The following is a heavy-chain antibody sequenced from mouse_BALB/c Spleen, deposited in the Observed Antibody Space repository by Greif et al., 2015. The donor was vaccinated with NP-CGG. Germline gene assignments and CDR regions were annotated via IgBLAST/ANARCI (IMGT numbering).Heavy chain of an antibody. J-gene: IGHJ1*01. Sequence: EVKLVESGAELVNPGASVKLSCTASGFNIKDTYMHWVKQRPEQGLEWIGRIDPANGNTKYDPKFQGKATITADTSSNTAYLQLSSLTSEDTAVYYCARWDWYFDVWGAGTTVTVSS. CDR3: ARWDWYFDV. V-gene: IGHV14-3*02. CDR2: IDPANGNT. CDR1: GFNIKDTY.